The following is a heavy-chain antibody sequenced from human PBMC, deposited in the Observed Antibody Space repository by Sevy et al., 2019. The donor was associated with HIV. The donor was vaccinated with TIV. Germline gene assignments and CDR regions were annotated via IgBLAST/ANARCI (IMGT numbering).Heavy chain of an antibody. D-gene: IGHD3-22*01. J-gene: IGHJ3*01. V-gene: IGHV3-21*01. CDR1: GFTFSSYS. Sequence: GGSLRLSCAASGFTFSSYSMNWVRQAPGKGLEWVSSISSSSSYIYYADSVKGRLTISRDKAKNSLYLQMNSLRAEDTAVYYCARDRYYDSSVPRALDRWGQGTMVTVSS. CDR3: ARDRYYDSSVPRALDR. CDR2: ISSSSSYI.